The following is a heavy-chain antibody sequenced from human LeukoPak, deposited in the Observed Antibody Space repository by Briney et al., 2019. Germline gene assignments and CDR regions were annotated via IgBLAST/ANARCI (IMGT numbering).Heavy chain of an antibody. J-gene: IGHJ4*02. CDR2: ISGSGGST. D-gene: IGHD3-10*01. Sequence: SGGSLRLSCAASGFTFSNYAMSWVRQAPGKGLEWVSAISGSGGSTYYADSVKGRFTISRGNSKNTLYLQMNSLRAEDTAVYYCAKPGHGSGRATGFTDYWGQGTLVTVSS. CDR1: GFTFSNYA. CDR3: AKPGHGSGRATGFTDY. V-gene: IGHV3-23*01.